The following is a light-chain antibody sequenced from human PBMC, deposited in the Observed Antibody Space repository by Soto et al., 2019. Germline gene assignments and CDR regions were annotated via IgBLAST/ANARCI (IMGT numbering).Light chain of an antibody. V-gene: IGKV2-30*02. CDR3: MQGISWPYT. CDR2: EAS. CDR1: QSLVHSNGNAY. J-gene: IGKJ2*01. Sequence: DVVMTQSPLSLPVTFGQPASVSCRSSQSLVHSNGNAYLTWFQQRPGQSPRRLIYEASNRDSGVPNRFSGSGSGTDFTLKISRVEAEDVGVYYCMQGISWPYTFGQGTKLEIK.